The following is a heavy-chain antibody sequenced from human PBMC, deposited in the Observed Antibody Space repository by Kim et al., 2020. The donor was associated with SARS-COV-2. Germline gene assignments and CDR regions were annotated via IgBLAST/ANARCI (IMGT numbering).Heavy chain of an antibody. J-gene: IGHJ6*02. CDR1: GYTFTSYA. CDR3: ASIAVAGTRGAYGMDV. V-gene: IGHV1-3*01. CDR2: INAGNGNT. D-gene: IGHD6-19*01. Sequence: ASVKVSCKASGYTFTSYAMHWVRQAPGQRLEWMGWINAGNGNTKYSQKFQGRVTITRDTSASTAYMELSSLRSEDTAVYYCASIAVAGTRGAYGMDVWGQGTTVTVSS.